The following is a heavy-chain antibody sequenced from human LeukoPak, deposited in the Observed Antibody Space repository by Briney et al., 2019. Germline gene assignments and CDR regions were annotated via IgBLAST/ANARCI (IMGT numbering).Heavy chain of an antibody. J-gene: IGHJ4*02. CDR1: GFTFSSYG. CDR3: ARAGYCSGGSCYSYSLTFDY. V-gene: IGHV3-53*01. CDR2: IYSGGST. D-gene: IGHD2-15*01. Sequence: GGSLRLSCAASGFTFSSYGMHWVRQAPGKGLEWVSVIYSGGSTYYADSVKGRFTISRDNSKNTLYLQMNSLRAEDTAVYYCARAGYCSGGSCYSYSLTFDYWGQGTLVTVSS.